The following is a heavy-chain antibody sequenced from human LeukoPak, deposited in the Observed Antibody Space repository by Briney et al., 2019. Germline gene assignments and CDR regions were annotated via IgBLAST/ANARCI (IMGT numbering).Heavy chain of an antibody. V-gene: IGHV5-51*01. D-gene: IGHD2-2*02. CDR2: IYPDDSDT. CDR3: AIGGDSTTSCYRCLDY. CDR1: GYRFTSYW. Sequence: GESLKISCKGSGYRFTSYWIGWVRQMHGKGLECMGLIYPDDSDTRYSPSFQGQVTISADKSISTAYLQWSSLKASDTAMYYCAIGGDSTTSCYRCLDYWGQGTLVTVSS. J-gene: IGHJ4*02.